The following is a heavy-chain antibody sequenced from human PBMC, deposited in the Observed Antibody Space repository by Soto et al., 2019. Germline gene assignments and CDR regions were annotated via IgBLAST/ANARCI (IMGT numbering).Heavy chain of an antibody. D-gene: IGHD1-1*01. CDR1: GGSVSGGSYY. J-gene: IGHJ3*02. CDR2: MSNIGGT. V-gene: IGHV4-34*01. CDR3: ARVERGTATTVVDAFDI. Sequence: QVQLQQWGAGLLKPPETLPLPGAVYGGSVSGGSYYWSWVRQPPGKGLERIGEMSNIGGTHFNPSLKSRVTISVDTSKNQFSLKMSSVTAADTALYYSARVERGTATTVVDAFDIWGPGTMVTVSS.